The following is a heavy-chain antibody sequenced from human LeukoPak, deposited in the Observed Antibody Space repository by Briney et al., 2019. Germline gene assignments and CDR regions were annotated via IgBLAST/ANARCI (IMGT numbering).Heavy chain of an antibody. J-gene: IGHJ4*02. CDR1: GFTFSSYS. D-gene: IGHD3-10*01. V-gene: IGHV3-21*01. CDR2: ISSSSSYI. CDR3: ARDDVMVRGVMSDYFDY. Sequence: PGGSLRLSCAASGFTFSSYSMNWVRQAPGKGLEWVSSISSSSSYIYYADSVKGRFTISRDNAKNSLYLQMNSLRAEDTAVYYCARDDVMVRGVMSDYFDYWGQGTLVTVSS.